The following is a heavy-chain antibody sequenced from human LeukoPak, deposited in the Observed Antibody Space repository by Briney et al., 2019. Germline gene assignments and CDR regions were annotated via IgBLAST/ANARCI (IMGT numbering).Heavy chain of an antibody. CDR3: ANPWELYYFDY. D-gene: IGHD1-26*01. CDR2: IKSKTDGGTT. CDR1: GFTFSNAW. J-gene: IGHJ4*02. Sequence: GGSLRLSCAASGFTFSNAWMSWVRQAPGKGLEWVGRIKSKTDGGTTDYAAPVKGRFTISRDDSKNTLYLQMNSLRAEDTAVYYCANPWELYYFDYWGQGTLVTVSS. V-gene: IGHV3-15*01.